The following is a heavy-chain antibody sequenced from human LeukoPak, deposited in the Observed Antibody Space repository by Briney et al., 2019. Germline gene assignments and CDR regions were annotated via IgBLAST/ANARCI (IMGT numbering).Heavy chain of an antibody. CDR3: ARDINWYFDL. Sequence: PGGSLRLSCEASGFTFSNYWMYWVRQTPGKGLVWVSRINSDGSNTMYADSVKGRFTISRDNAKNTLYLQLNSLRAEDTAVYYCARDINWYFDLWGRGTLVTVSS. CDR2: INSDGSNT. CDR1: GFTFSNYW. J-gene: IGHJ2*01. V-gene: IGHV3-74*03.